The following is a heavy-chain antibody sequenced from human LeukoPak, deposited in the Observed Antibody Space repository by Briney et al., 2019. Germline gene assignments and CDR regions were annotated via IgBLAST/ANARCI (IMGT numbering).Heavy chain of an antibody. CDR2: IYYNGDT. CDR1: GDSITGYS. V-gene: IGHV4-59*01. D-gene: IGHD4/OR15-4a*01. J-gene: IGHJ5*02. CDR3: VRGPYGASISNWFDP. Sequence: SETLSLTCSVSGDSITGYSWSWIRQTPGKGLEWIGYIYYNGDTHYNPSLNSRLSISVDTPNNQFSLNLRSVTAADTAVYYCVRGPYGASISNWFDPWGQGLLVTVSS.